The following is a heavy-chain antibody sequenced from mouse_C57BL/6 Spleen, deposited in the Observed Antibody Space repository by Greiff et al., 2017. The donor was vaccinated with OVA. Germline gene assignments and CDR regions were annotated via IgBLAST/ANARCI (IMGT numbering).Heavy chain of an antibody. CDR2: IYPRDGST. CDR3: AMYYDYDEAWFAY. J-gene: IGHJ3*01. V-gene: IGHV1-78*01. CDR1: GYTFTDHT. Sequence: VQLQQSDAELVKPGASVKISCKVSGYTFTDHTIHWMKQRPEQGLEWIGYIYPRDGSTKYNEKFKGKATLTADKSSSTAYMQLNSLTSEDSAVYFCAMYYDYDEAWFAYWGQGTLVTVSA. D-gene: IGHD2-4*01.